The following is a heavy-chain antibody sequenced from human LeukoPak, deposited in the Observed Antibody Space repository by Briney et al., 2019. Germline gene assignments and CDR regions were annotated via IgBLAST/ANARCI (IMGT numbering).Heavy chain of an antibody. CDR2: IYHSGST. CDR3: ARKTALYYYGSGSQYYYYYGMDV. J-gene: IGHJ6*02. V-gene: IGHV4-30-2*01. CDR1: GGSISSGGYS. D-gene: IGHD3-10*01. Sequence: SQTLSLTCAVSGGSISSGGYSWSWIRQPPGKGLEWIGYIYHSGSTYYNPSLKSRVTISVDRSKNQFSLKLSSVTAADTAVYYCARKTALYYYGSGSQYYYYYGMDVWGQGTTVTVSS.